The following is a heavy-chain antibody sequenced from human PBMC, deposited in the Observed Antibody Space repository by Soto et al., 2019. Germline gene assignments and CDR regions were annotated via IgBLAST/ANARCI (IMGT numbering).Heavy chain of an antibody. CDR1: GYTFTGYG. J-gene: IGHJ3*01. CDR3: GRDGSGGIMDS. CDR2: ISVFNGNT. Sequence: QVQLVQSGAEVKKPGASVKVSCKTSGYTFTGYGINWVRQAPGHGLEWMGWISVFNGNTKYGQNIQDRVIMTTDTSTSTAYMELRSLRSDDTAVYFCGRDGSGGIMDSWGQWTMLIVSS. V-gene: IGHV1-18*01. D-gene: IGHD3-16*01.